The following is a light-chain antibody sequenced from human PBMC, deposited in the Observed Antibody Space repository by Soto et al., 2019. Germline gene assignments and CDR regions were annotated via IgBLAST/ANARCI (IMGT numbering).Light chain of an antibody. CDR1: QGISSW. J-gene: IGKJ5*01. V-gene: IGKV1-12*01. CDR3: QQANGCPIM. CDR2: AAS. Sequence: DIQMTQSPSSVSASVGDRVTITCRASQGISSWLAWYQQKPGKAPKLLIYAASSWQSGVPSRFSGCASVTDFTLTISSRQADDFAMYYCQQANGCPIMFGQGTRLEIK.